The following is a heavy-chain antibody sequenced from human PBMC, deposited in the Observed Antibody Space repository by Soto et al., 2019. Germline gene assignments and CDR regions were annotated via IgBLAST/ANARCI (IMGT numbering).Heavy chain of an antibody. D-gene: IGHD3-10*01. Sequence: EVQLLESGGGLVQPGGSLRLSCAASGFTFSSYAMSWVRQAPGKGLEWVSAISGSGGSTYYADSVKGRFTISRDNSKNTLYLQMNSLRAEDTAVYYCAKDRGPTAWRTNWFDPWGQGTLVTVSS. CDR3: AKDRGPTAWRTNWFDP. V-gene: IGHV3-23*01. CDR2: ISGSGGST. J-gene: IGHJ5*02. CDR1: GFTFSSYA.